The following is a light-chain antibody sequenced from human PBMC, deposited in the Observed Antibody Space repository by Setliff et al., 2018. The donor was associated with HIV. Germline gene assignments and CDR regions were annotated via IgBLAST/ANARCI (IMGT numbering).Light chain of an antibody. CDR2: DVS. V-gene: IGLV2-14*01. CDR1: SSDVGGYNY. CDR3: TSYTTSSSVV. J-gene: IGLJ2*01. Sequence: QSALTQPASVSGSPGQSTTISCTGTSSDVGGYNYVSWYQQHPGKAPKLMIYDVSKRPSGVSNRFSGSKSGNTASLTISGLQAVDEADYYCTSYTTSSSVVFGGGTKVTVL.